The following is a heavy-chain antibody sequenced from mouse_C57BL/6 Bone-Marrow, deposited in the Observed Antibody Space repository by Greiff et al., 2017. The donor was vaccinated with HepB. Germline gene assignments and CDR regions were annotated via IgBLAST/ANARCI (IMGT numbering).Heavy chain of an antibody. V-gene: IGHV1-72*01. CDR2: IDPNSGGT. D-gene: IGHD2-4*01. CDR3: AKGGYDYDAANYYAMDY. Sequence: QVQLQQPGAELVKPGASVKLSCKASGYTFTSYWMHWVKQRPGRGLEWIGRIDPNSGGTKYNEKFKSKATLTVDKPSSTAYMQLRSLTSEDSAVYYCAKGGYDYDAANYYAMDYWGQGTSVTVSS. CDR1: GYTFTSYW. J-gene: IGHJ4*01.